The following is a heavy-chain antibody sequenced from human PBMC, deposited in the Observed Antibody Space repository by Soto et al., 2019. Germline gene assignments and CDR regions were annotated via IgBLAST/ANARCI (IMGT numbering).Heavy chain of an antibody. V-gene: IGHV3-11*05. J-gene: IGHJ4*02. CDR1: GFIFSDYY. D-gene: IGHD5-12*01. Sequence: QVQLVESGGGLVKPGGSLRLSCAASGFIFSDYYMSWIRQAPGKGLEWVSYISGSSRNTNYAEAVKGRFTISRDNDKNSLYLQMNSLRAEDTAVYYCVLHGGSWATINGVEYWGQGTRVTVSS. CDR2: ISGSSRNT. CDR3: VLHGGSWATINGVEY.